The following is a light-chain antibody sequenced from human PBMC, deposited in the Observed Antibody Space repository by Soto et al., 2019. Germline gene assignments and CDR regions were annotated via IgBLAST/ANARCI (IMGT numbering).Light chain of an antibody. CDR1: SSDVGAYKY. CDR2: EVS. J-gene: IGLJ3*02. V-gene: IGLV2-8*01. Sequence: QSALTQPPSASGSPGQSVTISCTGTSSDVGAYKYVSWYQQYPGKAPKLMIYEVSKRPSGVPDRFSGSKSGNTASLTVSGLQSEDESDYYCTSYVGSNIWVFGVGTKLTVL. CDR3: TSYVGSNIWV.